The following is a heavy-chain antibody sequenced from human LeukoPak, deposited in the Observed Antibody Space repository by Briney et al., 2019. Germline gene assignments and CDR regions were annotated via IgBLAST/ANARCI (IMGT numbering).Heavy chain of an antibody. CDR3: ARTSTSYAFDI. V-gene: IGHV1-69*05. Sequence: SVKVSCKASGYTFTSYGISWVRQAPGQGLEWMGGIIPIFGTANYAQKFQGRVTITTDESTSTAYMELSSLRSEDTAVYYCARTSTSYAFDIWGQGTMVTVSS. D-gene: IGHD2-2*01. J-gene: IGHJ3*02. CDR1: GYTFTSYG. CDR2: IIPIFGTA.